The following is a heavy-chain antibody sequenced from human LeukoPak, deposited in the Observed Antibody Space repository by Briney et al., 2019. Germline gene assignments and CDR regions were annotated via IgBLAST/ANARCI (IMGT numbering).Heavy chain of an antibody. J-gene: IGHJ2*01. CDR3: AGGARGYNWYFDL. CDR1: GFTFSSYG. Sequence: GGSLRLSCAASGFTFSSYGMHWVRQAPGKGLEWVAFIRYDGSNKYYADSVKGRFTISRDNSKNTLYLQINSLRAEDTAVYYCAGGARGYNWYFDLWGRGTLVTVSS. V-gene: IGHV3-30*02. D-gene: IGHD3-16*01. CDR2: IRYDGSNK.